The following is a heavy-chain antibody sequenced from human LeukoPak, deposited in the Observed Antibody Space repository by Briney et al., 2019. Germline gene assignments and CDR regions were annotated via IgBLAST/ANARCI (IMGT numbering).Heavy chain of an antibody. J-gene: IGHJ5*02. V-gene: IGHV4-34*01. CDR3: ARGAAQFDP. D-gene: IGHD2-15*01. CDR2: INHSGGT. CDR1: GGSFSGYY. Sequence: SETLSLTCAVYGGSFSGYYWSWIRQPPGKGLEWIGEINHSGGTNYNPSLKSRVTISVDTSKNQFSLKLTSVTAADTAVYYCARGAAQFDPWGQGTLVTVSS.